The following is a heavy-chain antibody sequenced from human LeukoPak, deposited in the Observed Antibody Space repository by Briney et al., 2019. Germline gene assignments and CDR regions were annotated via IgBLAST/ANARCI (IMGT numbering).Heavy chain of an antibody. Sequence: PSETLSLTCTVSGGSISSYYWSWIRQPPGKGLEWIGEINHSGSTNYNPSLKSRVTISVDTSKNQFSLKLSSVTAADTAVYYCARAVYGGYYYDSSGYFLYFDYWGQGTLVTVSS. CDR2: INHSGST. J-gene: IGHJ4*02. D-gene: IGHD3-22*01. V-gene: IGHV4-34*01. CDR3: ARAVYGGYYYDSSGYFLYFDY. CDR1: GGSISSYY.